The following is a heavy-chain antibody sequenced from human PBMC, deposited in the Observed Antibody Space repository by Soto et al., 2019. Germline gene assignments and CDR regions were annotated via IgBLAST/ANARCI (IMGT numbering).Heavy chain of an antibody. Sequence: EVQLVESGGGLVQPGGSLRLSCAASGFTFSSYSMNWVRQAPGKGLEWVSYISSSSTIYYADSVKGRFTISRDNAKNSLYLQMNSLRAEDTAVYYCARDPDDSTVIDYWGQGTLVTVSS. V-gene: IGHV3-48*01. D-gene: IGHD4-17*01. CDR3: ARDPDDSTVIDY. CDR2: ISSSSTI. CDR1: GFTFSSYS. J-gene: IGHJ4*02.